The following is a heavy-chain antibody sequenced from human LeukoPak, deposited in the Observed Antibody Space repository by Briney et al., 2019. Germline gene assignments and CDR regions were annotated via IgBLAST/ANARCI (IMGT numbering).Heavy chain of an antibody. CDR3: AKWGDYDILTGYYVSDF. CDR1: GFIFRNYA. CDR2: ITGGGDTT. D-gene: IGHD3-9*01. Sequence: QPGASLRLSCAASGFIFRNYAMSWVRQAPGKGLEWVSAITGGGDTTYYEDSVKGRFTISRDNSKNTLYLEMNTLRAEDTAVYYCAKWGDYDILTGYYVSDFWGQGTLVTVSS. J-gene: IGHJ4*02. V-gene: IGHV3-23*01.